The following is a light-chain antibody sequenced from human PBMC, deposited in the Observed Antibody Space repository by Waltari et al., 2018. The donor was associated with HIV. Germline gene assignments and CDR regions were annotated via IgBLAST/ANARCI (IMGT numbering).Light chain of an antibody. V-gene: IGLV2-8*01. CDR2: EVN. CDR1: RSDIGRYGF. Sequence: QSALTQPPSASGPPGQTVTLSCTGTRSDIGRYGFVSWYQLQPDKVPKLISYEVNKRPSWSPDRVSGAKSDNTASLTVSGLQTDDEAVYYCSSYASNNSFVVFGGGTRLTVL. J-gene: IGLJ2*01. CDR3: SSYASNNSFVV.